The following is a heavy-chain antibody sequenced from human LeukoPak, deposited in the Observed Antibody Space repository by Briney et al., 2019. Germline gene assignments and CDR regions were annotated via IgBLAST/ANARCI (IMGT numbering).Heavy chain of an antibody. CDR2: ISTSGST. J-gene: IGHJ4*02. V-gene: IGHV4-4*07. D-gene: IGHD6-19*01. Sequence: SETLSLTCTVSGGSISNYYWSWMRQRAGKGLEWIGHISTSGSTNYNPSLKSRVTISIDNSNNQFSLKLSSATAADTAVYYCARDRGVTVPGRRLDYWGQGTLVTVFS. CDR1: GGSISNYY. CDR3: ARDRGVTVPGRRLDY.